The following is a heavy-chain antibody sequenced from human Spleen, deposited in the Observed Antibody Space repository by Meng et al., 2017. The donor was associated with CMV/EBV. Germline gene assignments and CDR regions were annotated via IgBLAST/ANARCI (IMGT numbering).Heavy chain of an antibody. CDR2: IYYSGST. CDR1: GGSISSYY. Sequence: GTLRLSCTVSGGSISSYYWSWTRQPPGKGLEWIGYIYYSGSTSYNPSLKSRVTISVDTSKNQFSLKLSSVTAADTAVYYCARENSSSPGYYYFGMDVWGQGTTVTVSS. CDR3: ARENSSSPGYYYFGMDV. J-gene: IGHJ6*02. V-gene: IGHV4-59*01. D-gene: IGHD6-13*01.